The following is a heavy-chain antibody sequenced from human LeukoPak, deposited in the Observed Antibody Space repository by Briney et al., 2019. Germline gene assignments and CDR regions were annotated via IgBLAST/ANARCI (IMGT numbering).Heavy chain of an antibody. D-gene: IGHD3-3*01. J-gene: IGHJ6*03. CDR3: AKDRRYDFWSTQKLRYYMDV. CDR2: ISSSSSYI. Sequence: GGSLRLSCAASGFTFSSYGMNWVRQAPGKGLEWVSSISSSSSYIYYADSVKGRFTISRDNAKNSLYLQMNSLRAEDTAVYYCAKDRRYDFWSTQKLRYYMDVWGKGTTVTVSS. CDR1: GFTFSSYG. V-gene: IGHV3-21*01.